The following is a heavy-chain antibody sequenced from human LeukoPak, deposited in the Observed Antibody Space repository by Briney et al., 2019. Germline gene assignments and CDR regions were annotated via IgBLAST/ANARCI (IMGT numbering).Heavy chain of an antibody. J-gene: IGHJ6*03. V-gene: IGHV3-30*03. CDR2: ISYDGSNK. D-gene: IGHD3-10*01. CDR1: GFTLSSYG. CDR3: ARVYYGLGSLYYYYYYMDV. Sequence: PGGSLRLSCAASGFTLSSYGMDWVRQAPGKGLEWVAVISYDGSNKYYADSVKGRFTISRDNSKNTLYLQMNSLRAEDTAVYYCARVYYGLGSLYYYYYYMDVWGKGTTVIISS.